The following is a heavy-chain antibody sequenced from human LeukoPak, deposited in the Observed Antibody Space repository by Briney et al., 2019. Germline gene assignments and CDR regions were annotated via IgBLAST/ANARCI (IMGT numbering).Heavy chain of an antibody. J-gene: IGHJ4*02. Sequence: GGSLRLSCAASGFTFSSYGMHWVRQAPGKGLEWVAVISYDGSNKYYADSVKGRFTISRDNSKNTLYLQMNSLRAEDTAVYCCAKGDSSGYSPDYWGQGTLVTVSS. CDR3: AKGDSSGYSPDY. D-gene: IGHD3-22*01. CDR1: GFTFSSYG. CDR2: ISYDGSNK. V-gene: IGHV3-30*18.